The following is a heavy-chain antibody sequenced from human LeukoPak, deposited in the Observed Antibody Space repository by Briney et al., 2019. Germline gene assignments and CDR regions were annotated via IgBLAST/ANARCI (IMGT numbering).Heavy chain of an antibody. V-gene: IGHV1-2*02. CDR1: GYTFTGYY. CDR2: IYPNSGAT. CDR3: VTLLSNGPFDY. Sequence: ASVKVSCKASGYTFTGYYMHWVRQAPGQGLEWMGYIYPNSGATKYAQKFQGRATMTRDTSISTAYMELSGLRSDDTAVYYCVTLLSNGPFDYWGQGSLVTVSS. J-gene: IGHJ4*02.